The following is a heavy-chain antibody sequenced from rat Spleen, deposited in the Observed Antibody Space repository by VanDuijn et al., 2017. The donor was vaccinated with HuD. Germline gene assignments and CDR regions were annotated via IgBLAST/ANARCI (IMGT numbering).Heavy chain of an antibody. D-gene: IGHD1-4*01. Sequence: EVQLVESDGGLVQPGRSLKLSCAASGFTFSDYYMAWVRQAPTKGLEWVATISYDGGRIFYRDSVKGRFTISRDNAKSSLYLQIDGLRSEDTATYFCARQGYNSYFDYWGQGVMVTVSS. V-gene: IGHV5-29*01. CDR2: ISYDGGRI. J-gene: IGHJ2*01. CDR3: ARQGYNSYFDY. CDR1: GFTFSDYY.